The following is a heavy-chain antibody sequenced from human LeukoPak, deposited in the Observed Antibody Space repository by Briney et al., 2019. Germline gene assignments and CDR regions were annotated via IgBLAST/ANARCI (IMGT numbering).Heavy chain of an antibody. Sequence: GGSLRLSCAASGFSLSSYGMHWVRQAPGKGLEWVAFIRYDGSNKYYADSVKGRFTISRDKSKNTLYLQMNSLRAEDTAVYYCAKGGVTADYIDYWGQGTLVTVSS. CDR1: GFSLSSYG. D-gene: IGHD4-23*01. V-gene: IGHV3-30*02. J-gene: IGHJ4*02. CDR2: IRYDGSNK. CDR3: AKGGVTADYIDY.